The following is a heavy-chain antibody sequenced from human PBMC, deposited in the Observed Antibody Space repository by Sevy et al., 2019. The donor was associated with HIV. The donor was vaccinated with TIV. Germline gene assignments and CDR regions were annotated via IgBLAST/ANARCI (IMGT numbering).Heavy chain of an antibody. V-gene: IGHV3-21*01. CDR1: GFTFSSYS. Sequence: GGSLRLSCAASGFTFSSYSMNWVRQAPGKGLEWVSSISSSSRYIYYADSVKGRFTISRDNAKNSLYLQMNSLRAEDTAVYYCARDRDTAMVAFDYWGQGTLVTVSS. D-gene: IGHD5-18*01. J-gene: IGHJ4*02. CDR3: ARDRDTAMVAFDY. CDR2: ISSSSRYI.